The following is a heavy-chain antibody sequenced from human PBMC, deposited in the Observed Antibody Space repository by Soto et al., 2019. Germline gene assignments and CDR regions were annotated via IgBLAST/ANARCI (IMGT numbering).Heavy chain of an antibody. D-gene: IGHD3-9*01. CDR3: ARHRGYSHILNGYYTELNFDY. V-gene: IGHV4-39*01. CDR2: IYFSGST. Sequence: TETLSLTCTVSGGSISSSNYYWGWIRQPPGKGLEWIGSIYFSGSTYYNPSLKSRVTISVDTSKNQFSLKLSSVTAADTAVYYCARHRGYSHILNGYYTELNFDYWGPGTLGTV. J-gene: IGHJ4*02. CDR1: GGSISSSNYY.